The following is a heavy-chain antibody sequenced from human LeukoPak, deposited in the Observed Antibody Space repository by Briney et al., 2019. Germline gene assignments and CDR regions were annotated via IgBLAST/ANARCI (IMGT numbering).Heavy chain of an antibody. CDR1: GVCLSNYY. J-gene: IGHJ4*02. CDR2: IHPSGST. CDR3: ARQYYDSSGFFGYYFDS. Sequence: SETLSLTCTVSGVCLSNYYWSWIRQPPGRGLEWIGYIHPSGSTDYNPSLKSRLTISLDTSNNHFSLTLNSVTAADSAVYYCARQYYDSSGFFGYYFDSWGQGTLVTVSS. D-gene: IGHD3-22*01. V-gene: IGHV4-59*08.